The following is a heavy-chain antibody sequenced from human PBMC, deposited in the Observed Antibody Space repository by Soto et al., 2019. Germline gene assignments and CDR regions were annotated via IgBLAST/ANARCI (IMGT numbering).Heavy chain of an antibody. J-gene: IGHJ6*02. CDR2: ISYDGSNK. D-gene: IGHD6-19*01. Sequence: SLRLSCSASGFTFSSYAMHWVRQAPGKGLEWVAVISYDGSNKYYADSVKGRFTISRDNSKNTLYLQMNSLRAEDTAVYYCARDVGDSSGRYYYGMDVWGQGNTVTVSS. CDR1: GFTFSSYA. V-gene: IGHV3-30-3*01. CDR3: ARDVGDSSGRYYYGMDV.